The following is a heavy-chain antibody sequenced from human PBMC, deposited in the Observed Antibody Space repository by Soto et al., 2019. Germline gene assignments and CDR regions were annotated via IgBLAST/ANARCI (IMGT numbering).Heavy chain of an antibody. D-gene: IGHD3-22*01. CDR2: IYTSVST. J-gene: IGHJ5*02. CDR3: ARDFGSSGYNWFDP. Sequence: PSETLSLTCTVSGGSISSYYWSWIRQPAGKGLEWIGRIYTSVSTNYNPSLKSRVTMSVDTSKNQFSLKLSSVTAADTAVYYCARDFGSSGYNWFDPWGQGTLVTVSS. CDR1: GGSISSYY. V-gene: IGHV4-4*07.